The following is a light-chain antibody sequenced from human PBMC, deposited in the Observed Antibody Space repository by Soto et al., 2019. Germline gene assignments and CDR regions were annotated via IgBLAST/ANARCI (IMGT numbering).Light chain of an antibody. CDR1: QSVGSTC. V-gene: IGKV3-20*01. CDR3: HQYDSSPRT. CDR2: GAS. J-gene: IGKJ1*01. Sequence: EIVLTQSPGTLSLSPGDRATLSCRASQSVGSTCLAWYQQKSGQSPRLLIYGASFRASGIPDRFSGSGSGTDFTLTIRRLEPEDFAMYFCHQYDSSPRTFGQGTKVEIK.